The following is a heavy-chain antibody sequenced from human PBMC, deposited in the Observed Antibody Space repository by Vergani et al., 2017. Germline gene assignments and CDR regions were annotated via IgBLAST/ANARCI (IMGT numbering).Heavy chain of an antibody. CDR2: IVVGSGNT. J-gene: IGHJ4*02. V-gene: IGHV1-58*02. CDR1: GFTFTSSA. Sequence: QMKLVQSGPEVKKPGTSMKVSCKASGFTFTSSAMQWVRQARGQRLEWIGWIVVGSGNTNYAQKFQERVTITRDMSTSTAYMELSSLRSEDTAVYYCAAAYYYYDSSGPFDYWGQGTLVTVSS. D-gene: IGHD3-22*01. CDR3: AAAYYYYDSSGPFDY.